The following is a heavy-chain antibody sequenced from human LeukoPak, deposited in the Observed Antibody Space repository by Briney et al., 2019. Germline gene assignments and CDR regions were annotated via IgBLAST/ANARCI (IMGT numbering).Heavy chain of an antibody. CDR2: IYYSGST. CDR3: AKHDSSGYYLDY. J-gene: IGHJ4*02. V-gene: IGHV4-59*08. Sequence: SETLSLTCTVSGGSISSYYWSWIRQPPGKGLEWIGYIYYSGSTNYNPSLKSRVTISVDTSKNQFSLKLSSVTAADTAVYYCAKHDSSGYYLDYWGQGTLVTVSS. D-gene: IGHD3-22*01. CDR1: GGSISSYY.